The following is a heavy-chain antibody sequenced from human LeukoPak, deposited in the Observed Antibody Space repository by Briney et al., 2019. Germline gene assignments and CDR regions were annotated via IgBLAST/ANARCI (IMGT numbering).Heavy chain of an antibody. CDR1: GYTVTELS. J-gene: IGHJ4*02. D-gene: IGHD3-10*01. V-gene: IGHV1-24*01. CDR2: FDPEDGET. CDR3: ATCNPYYYGSRNLKELDY. Sequence: ASVKVSCKVSGYTVTELSMHGVRQAPGKGLEWMGGFDPEDGETIYAQKFQGRVTMTEDTSTDTAYMELSSLRSEDTAVYYCATCNPYYYGSRNLKELDYWGQGTLVTVSS.